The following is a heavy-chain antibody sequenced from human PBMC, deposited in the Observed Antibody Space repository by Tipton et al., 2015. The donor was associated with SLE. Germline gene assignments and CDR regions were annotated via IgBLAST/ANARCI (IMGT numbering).Heavy chain of an antibody. Sequence: TLSLTCSVSGYSISSGYYWAWIRQPPGKGLEWIGTIHHSGTTYYNPSLKSRVTMSVDTSKNQFSLNLSSLTAADTAVYYCVRDKWGEYYPSTGYFWSFDPWGQGILVTVSS. J-gene: IGHJ5*02. D-gene: IGHD3-9*01. CDR2: IHHSGTT. CDR3: VRDKWGEYYPSTGYFWSFDP. V-gene: IGHV4-38-2*02. CDR1: GYSISSGYY.